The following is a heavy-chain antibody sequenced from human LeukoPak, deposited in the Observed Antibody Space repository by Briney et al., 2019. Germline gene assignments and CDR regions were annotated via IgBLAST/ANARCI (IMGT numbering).Heavy chain of an antibody. CDR2: VIGYNART. J-gene: IGHJ4*02. Sequence: GGSLRLSCAASGFSFSTYAMNWVRQAPGQGLEWVSVVIGYNARTDYADSVKGRFTISKDSSKNTLYLQMNSLRAEDTAVYYCAKDRTPDGYYNFDYWGQGTLVIVSS. CDR3: AKDRTPDGYYNFDY. CDR1: GFSFSTYA. D-gene: IGHD5-18*01. V-gene: IGHV3-23*01.